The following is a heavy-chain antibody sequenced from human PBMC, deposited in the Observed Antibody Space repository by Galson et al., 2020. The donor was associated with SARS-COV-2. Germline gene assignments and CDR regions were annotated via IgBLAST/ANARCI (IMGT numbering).Heavy chain of an antibody. CDR1: GFTFSSYE. Sequence: GESLKISCAASGFTFSSYEMNWVRQAPGQGLQWVSYISASGNTIYYADSVEGRFTISRDNAKNSLYLQMNSLRAEDTAVYYCARGNQQWLAYYFDDWGQGTLVTVSS. CDR2: ISASGNTI. CDR3: ARGNQQWLAYYFDD. V-gene: IGHV3-48*03. D-gene: IGHD6-19*01. J-gene: IGHJ4*02.